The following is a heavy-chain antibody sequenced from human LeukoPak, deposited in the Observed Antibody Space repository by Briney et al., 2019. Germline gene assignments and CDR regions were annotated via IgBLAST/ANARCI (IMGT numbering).Heavy chain of an antibody. CDR2: IYYSGST. CDR1: GDSISSYY. V-gene: IGHV4-59*05. J-gene: IGHJ4*02. D-gene: IGHD3-9*01. Sequence: NPSQTLSLTCTVSGDSISSYYWSWIRQPPGKGLEWIGSIYYSGSTYYNPSLKSRVTISVDTSKNQFSLKLSSVTAADTAVYYCARHDYDISFDYWGRGTLVTVSS. CDR3: ARHDYDISFDY.